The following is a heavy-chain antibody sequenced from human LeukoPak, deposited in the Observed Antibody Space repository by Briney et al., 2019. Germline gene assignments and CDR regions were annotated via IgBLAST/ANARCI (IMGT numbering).Heavy chain of an antibody. J-gene: IGHJ2*01. V-gene: IGHV1-69*05. CDR3: ASLKYYDFDY. CDR2: IIPIFVAA. D-gene: IGHD2/OR15-2a*01. CDR1: GGTVRRYA. Sequence: SVKISCKASGGTVRRYAISWLRHAPRDGLEWVGRIIPIFVAANYAQKFPGAVTITTDESTRTDPMELSSLRYEETAAYYCASLKYYDFDYWGQGTLVTVSS.